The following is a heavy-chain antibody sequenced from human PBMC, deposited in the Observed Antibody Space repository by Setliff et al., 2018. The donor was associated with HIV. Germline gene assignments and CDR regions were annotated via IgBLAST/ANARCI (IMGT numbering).Heavy chain of an antibody. CDR1: GGSIGIHY. CDR2: VYHTGST. Sequence: SETLSLTCAVSGGSIGIHYWSWIRQPPGKGLEWIGTVYHTGSTIYHPSLQSRVIMSVDTSRNQFSLTLNSVTAADTAVYYCARGGPTVAFGLDVWGQGTTVTVSS. CDR3: ARGGPTVAFGLDV. V-gene: IGHV4-59*08. D-gene: IGHD4-17*01. J-gene: IGHJ6*02.